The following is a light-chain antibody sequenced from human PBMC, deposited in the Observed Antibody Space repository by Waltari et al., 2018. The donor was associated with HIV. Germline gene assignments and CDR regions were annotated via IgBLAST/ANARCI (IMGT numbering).Light chain of an antibody. J-gene: IGLJ3*02. CDR1: SGHSSYI. CDR3: ETWDSNIRV. Sequence: QPVVTQSSSASASLRSSAELTCTLSSGHSSYIIAWHPQQPGKAPRYLMKVEGSGTYNKGSGVPDRFSGSSSGADRYLTISNIQSDDEADYYCETWDSNIRVFGGGTKLTVL. CDR2: VEGSGTY. V-gene: IGLV4-60*03.